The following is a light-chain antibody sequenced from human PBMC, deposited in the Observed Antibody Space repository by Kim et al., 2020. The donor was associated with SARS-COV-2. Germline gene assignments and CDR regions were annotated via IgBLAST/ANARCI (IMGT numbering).Light chain of an antibody. CDR3: QQYQASPYT. CDR1: ESVGSW. CDR2: DTS. Sequence: SASVGDRVTITCRASESVGSWLAWYQQKPGTAPKLLIYDTSTWQSGVPARFSGSGTGTFFTLAISSLQPGDFATYYCQQYQASPYTVGQGTKLEI. J-gene: IGKJ2*01. V-gene: IGKV1-5*01.